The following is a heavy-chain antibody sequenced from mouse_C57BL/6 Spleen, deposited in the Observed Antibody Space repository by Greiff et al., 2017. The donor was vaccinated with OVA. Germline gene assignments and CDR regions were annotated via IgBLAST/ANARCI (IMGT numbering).Heavy chain of an antibody. V-gene: IGHV1-22*01. CDR3: AMWGYDVGY. D-gene: IGHD2-2*01. CDR1: GYTFTDYN. CDR2: INPNNGGT. Sequence: DVQLQESGPELVKPGASVKMSCKASGYTFTDYNMHWVKQSHGKSLEWIGYINPNNGGTSYNQKFKGKATLTVNKSSSTAYMELRSLTSEDSAVYYCAMWGYDVGYWGQGTTRTVSS. J-gene: IGHJ2*01.